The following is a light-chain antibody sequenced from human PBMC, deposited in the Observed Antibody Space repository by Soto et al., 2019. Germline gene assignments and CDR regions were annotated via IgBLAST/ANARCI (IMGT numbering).Light chain of an antibody. J-gene: IGKJ2*01. CDR3: QRYDSAPST. CDR2: AAS. Sequence: DIQMTQSPSSLSTSVGDRVTITCRASQAISNYLAWYQRKPGNVPKLLIYAASTLQSGVPSRFSGSGSGTDFTLTISSLQPEDVATYYCQRYDSAPSTFGQGTKLEIK. V-gene: IGKV1-27*01. CDR1: QAISNY.